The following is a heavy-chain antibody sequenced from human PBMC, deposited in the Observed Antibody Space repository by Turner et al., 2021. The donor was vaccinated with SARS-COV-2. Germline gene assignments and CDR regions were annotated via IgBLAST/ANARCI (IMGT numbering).Heavy chain of an antibody. Sequence: QVQLQESGPGLVKPSQTLSLTRTVSGGSISSGDYHWSWSRHHPGKGLEWIGYIYHSGNTHYNPSLKNRVAFSVDMSRNQLSLRLNSVTAADAAVYYCAATPRYTTTVTSGWFDPWGQGIVVTVSS. CDR1: GGSISSGDYH. CDR2: IYHSGNT. D-gene: IGHD4-17*01. CDR3: AATPRYTTTVTSGWFDP. J-gene: IGHJ5*02. V-gene: IGHV4-31*03.